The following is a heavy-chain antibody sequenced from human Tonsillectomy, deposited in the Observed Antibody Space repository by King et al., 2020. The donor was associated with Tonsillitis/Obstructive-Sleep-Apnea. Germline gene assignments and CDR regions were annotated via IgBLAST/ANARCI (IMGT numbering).Heavy chain of an antibody. Sequence: LQLQESGPGLVKPSETLSLTCSVSVGSISSRDYYWGWIRQPPGKGLEWIASIYYNGDTYYNPSLESRVTISVDTSKNQFSLRLSSVTAADTSVYYCARHAHDPNSYSFMDVWGKGTTVTVSS. CDR1: VGSISSRDYY. V-gene: IGHV4-39*01. J-gene: IGHJ6*03. CDR2: IYYNGDT. CDR3: ARHAHDPNSYSFMDV.